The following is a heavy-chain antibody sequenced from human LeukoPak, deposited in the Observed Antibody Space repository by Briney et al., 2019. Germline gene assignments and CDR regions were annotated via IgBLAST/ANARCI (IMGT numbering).Heavy chain of an antibody. Sequence: ASVKVSCKASGYTFTSYDINWVRQATGQGLEWMGWMNPNSGNTGYAQKLQGRVTMTRDTSITTAYMELSSLRSEDTAVYYCARVEYSSGYSHVYWGQGTLVTVSP. D-gene: IGHD3-22*01. CDR2: MNPNSGNT. CDR3: ARVEYSSGYSHVY. CDR1: GYTFTSYD. J-gene: IGHJ4*02. V-gene: IGHV1-8*01.